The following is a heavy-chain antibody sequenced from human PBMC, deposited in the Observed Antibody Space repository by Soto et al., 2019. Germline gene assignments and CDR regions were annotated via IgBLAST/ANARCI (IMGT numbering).Heavy chain of an antibody. CDR2: IGNKANNYAT. CDR3: TRVFYDSSGYPTLGR. V-gene: IGHV3-73*02. CDR1: GFTFSDSA. Sequence: EVQLVESGGDLVQPGGSLKLSCAASGFTFSDSAFHWVRQASGKGLEWLGRIGNKANNYATIYAASVKGSFTISRDDSKNTAYLQMSSLKTEDTAVYYCTRVFYDSSGYPTLGRWGQGPLVTVSS. J-gene: IGHJ4*02. D-gene: IGHD3-22*01.